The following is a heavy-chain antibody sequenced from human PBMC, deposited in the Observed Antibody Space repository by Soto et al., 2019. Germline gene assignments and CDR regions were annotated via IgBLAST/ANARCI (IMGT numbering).Heavy chain of an antibody. CDR2: ISGSGGST. CDR3: AKEAVYGSGSYYNWFDP. Sequence: GGSLRLSCAASGFTFSSYAMSWVRQAPLKVLEWVSAISGSGGSTYYADSVKGRFTISRDNSKNTLYLQMNSLRAEDTAVYYCAKEAVYGSGSYYNWFDPWGQGTLVTVSS. D-gene: IGHD3-10*01. CDR1: GFTFSSYA. J-gene: IGHJ5*02. V-gene: IGHV3-23*01.